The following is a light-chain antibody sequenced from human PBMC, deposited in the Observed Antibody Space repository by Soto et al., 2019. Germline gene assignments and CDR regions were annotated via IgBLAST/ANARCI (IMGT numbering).Light chain of an antibody. Sequence: DIQMTQSPSTLSASVGDSVTITCRAGQTISSWLAWYQQKPGKAPKLLISDASSLKIGVPSRFSGSGSGTEFTLTISSLQPDDFATYYCQQYNGYPWTFGQGTKVEIK. J-gene: IGKJ1*01. CDR2: DAS. CDR3: QQYNGYPWT. CDR1: QTISSW. V-gene: IGKV1-5*01.